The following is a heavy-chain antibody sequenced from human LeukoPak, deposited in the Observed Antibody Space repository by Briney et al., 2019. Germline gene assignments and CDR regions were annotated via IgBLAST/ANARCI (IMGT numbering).Heavy chain of an antibody. CDR2: FDPEDGET. CDR1: GYTLSELS. Sequence: ASVKVSCKVSGYTLSELSMHWVRQAPGKGLEWIGGFDPEDGETFYAQNLQGRVTMTEDTSTDTAYMELSSLRSEDTAVYYCAPAEMTAVPWGQGTLVTVSS. D-gene: IGHD4-11*01. V-gene: IGHV1-24*01. CDR3: APAEMTAVP. J-gene: IGHJ5*02.